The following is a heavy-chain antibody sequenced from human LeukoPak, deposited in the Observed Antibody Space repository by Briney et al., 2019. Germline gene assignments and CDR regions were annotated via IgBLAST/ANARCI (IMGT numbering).Heavy chain of an antibody. CDR3: ASGPALWDY. V-gene: IGHV3-48*03. CDR2: ISSSGSTI. J-gene: IGHJ4*02. D-gene: IGHD2-2*01. CDR1: GFTFSSYE. Sequence: GGSLRLSCAASGFTFSSYEMNWVRQAPGKGLEWVSYISSSGSTIYYADSAKGRFTISRDNAKNSLYLQMNSLRAEDTAVYYCASGPALWDYWGQGTLVTVSS.